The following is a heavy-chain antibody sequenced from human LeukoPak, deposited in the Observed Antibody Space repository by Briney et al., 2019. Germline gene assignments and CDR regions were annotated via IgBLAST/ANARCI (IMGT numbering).Heavy chain of an antibody. V-gene: IGHV4-59*01. D-gene: IGHD3-22*01. Sequence: PSETLSPTCTVSGGSISSYYSCWIRQPPRQGLGWVGYIYYSGSTNYNPSLKSRVTISVDTSKNQFSLKLSSVTAADTAVYYCARVADTYYYDSSGYQAHFDYWGQGTLVTVSS. CDR2: IYYSGST. CDR1: GGSISSYY. J-gene: IGHJ4*02. CDR3: ARVADTYYYDSSGYQAHFDY.